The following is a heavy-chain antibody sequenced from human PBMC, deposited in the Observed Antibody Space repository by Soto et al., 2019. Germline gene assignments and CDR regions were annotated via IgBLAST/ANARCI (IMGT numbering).Heavy chain of an antibody. Sequence: GESLKISCKGSGYSFTSYKIGRVRQMPGKGLEWMGIIYPGDSDTRYSPSFQGQVTISADKSTSTAYLQWSSLKASDTAMYYCARHATYYDILSGYYFDYWGQGTLVTVSS. J-gene: IGHJ4*02. CDR1: GYSFTSYK. CDR2: IYPGDSDT. V-gene: IGHV5-51*01. D-gene: IGHD3-9*01. CDR3: ARHATYYDILSGYYFDY.